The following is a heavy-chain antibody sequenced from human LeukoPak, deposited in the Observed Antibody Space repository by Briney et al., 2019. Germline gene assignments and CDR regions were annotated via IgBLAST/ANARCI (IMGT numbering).Heavy chain of an antibody. D-gene: IGHD1-1*01. Sequence: SETLSLTCTVSGGSISSSSYYWGWIRQPPGKGLEWIGSIYYSGSTYYNPSLKSRVTISVDTSKNQFSLKLSSVTAADTAVYYCARDRTRYFDYWGQGTLVTVSS. CDR1: GGSISSSSYY. CDR3: ARDRTRYFDY. J-gene: IGHJ4*02. CDR2: IYYSGST. V-gene: IGHV4-39*07.